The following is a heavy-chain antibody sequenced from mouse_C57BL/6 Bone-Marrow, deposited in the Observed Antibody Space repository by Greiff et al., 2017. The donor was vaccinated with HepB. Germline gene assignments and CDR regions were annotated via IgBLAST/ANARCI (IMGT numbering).Heavy chain of an antibody. CDR1: GLTFSDYY. D-gene: IGHD1-1*01. V-gene: IGHV5-12*01. CDR3: ARNYGSSPDV. CDR2: ISNGGGST. J-gene: IGHJ1*03. Sequence: EVQGVESGGGLVQPGGSLKLSCAASGLTFSDYYMYWVRQTPEKRLEWVAYISNGGGSTYYPDTVKGRFTISRDNAKNTLYLQMSRLKSEDTAMYYCARNYGSSPDVWGTGTTVTVSS.